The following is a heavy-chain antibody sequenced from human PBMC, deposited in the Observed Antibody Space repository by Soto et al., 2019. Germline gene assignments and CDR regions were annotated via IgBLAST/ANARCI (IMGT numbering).Heavy chain of an antibody. Sequence: QVQLVQSGAEVKKPGASVKVSCKASGYTFTSYGISWVRQAPGQGLEWMGWISAYNGNTNYAQKLQGRVTMTPDTSTSTAYMELRSLRSDDTAVYYCARVEKEYYGGNSVSAFDIWGQGTMVTVSS. J-gene: IGHJ3*02. CDR2: ISAYNGNT. D-gene: IGHD4-17*01. CDR3: ARVEKEYYGGNSVSAFDI. CDR1: GYTFTSYG. V-gene: IGHV1-18*01.